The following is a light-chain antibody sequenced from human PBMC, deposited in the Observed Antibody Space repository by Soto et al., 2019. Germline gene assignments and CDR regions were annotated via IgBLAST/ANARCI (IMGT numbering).Light chain of an antibody. CDR2: GAS. V-gene: IGKV3-20*01. J-gene: IGKJ4*01. Sequence: PGRRKPLTCRASQSVSSSYLAWYQQKPGQAPRLLIYGASSRATGIPDRFSGSGSGTDFILTISRLEPEDFAVYYCQQYGSSPLTFGGGTKVDIK. CDR1: QSVSSSY. CDR3: QQYGSSPLT.